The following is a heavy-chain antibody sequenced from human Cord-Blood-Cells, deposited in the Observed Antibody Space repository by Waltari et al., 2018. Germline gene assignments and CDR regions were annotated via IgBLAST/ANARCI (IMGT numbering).Heavy chain of an antibody. CDR2: ISYDGSNK. Sequence: TFSSYGMHWVRQAPGKGLEWVAVISYDGSNKYYADSVKGRFTISRDNSKNTLYLQMNSLRAEDTAVYYCAKDRGYCSGGSCYSDGMDVWGQGTTVTVSS. D-gene: IGHD2-15*01. V-gene: IGHV3-30*18. CDR3: AKDRGYCSGGSCYSDGMDV. J-gene: IGHJ6*02. CDR1: TFSSYG.